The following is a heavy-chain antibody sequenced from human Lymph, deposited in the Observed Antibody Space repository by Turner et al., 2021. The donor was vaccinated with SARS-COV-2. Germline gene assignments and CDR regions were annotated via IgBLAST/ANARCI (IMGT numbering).Heavy chain of an antibody. Sequence: EVQLVESGGGWVEPRGSLRISFAASGFTFSYYWMSWVRQAPGKGLEGVANIKQDGSEKYYVDSVKGRFTISRDNAKNSLFLQMNSLRAEDTAVYYCARIGSSSWYFDYWGQGTLVTVSS. J-gene: IGHJ4*02. CDR2: IKQDGSEK. V-gene: IGHV3-7*01. D-gene: IGHD1-26*01. CDR3: ARIGSSSWYFDY. CDR1: GFTFSYYW.